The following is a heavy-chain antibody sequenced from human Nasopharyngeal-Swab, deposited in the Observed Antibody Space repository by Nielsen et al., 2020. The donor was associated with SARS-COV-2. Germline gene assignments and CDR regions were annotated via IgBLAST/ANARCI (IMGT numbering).Heavy chain of an antibody. CDR2: ISWNSGSI. D-gene: IGHD1-26*01. CDR3: AGVGGMDV. V-gene: IGHV3-9*01. CDR1: GFTFDDYA. Sequence: SLKISCAASGFTFDDYAMHWVRQAPGKGLEWVSDISWNSGSIGYADSVKGRFTISRDNAKNSLYLQMNSLRAEDTALYYCAGVGGMDVWGQGTTVTVSS. J-gene: IGHJ6*02.